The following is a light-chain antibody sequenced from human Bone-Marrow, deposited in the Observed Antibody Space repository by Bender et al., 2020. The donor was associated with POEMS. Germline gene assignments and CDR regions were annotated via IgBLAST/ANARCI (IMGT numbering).Light chain of an antibody. CDR1: KLGDKY. J-gene: IGLJ1*01. Sequence: SFEVTQPPSVSVSPGQTASITCSGYKLGDKYAGWYKQKPGQSPVLVIYHNTERPSGIPDRFSGSNSGNTATLTIGGTQAMDEADYYCQAWERTSALYVFGSGTTVTVL. CDR2: HNT. V-gene: IGLV3-1*01. CDR3: QAWERTSALYV.